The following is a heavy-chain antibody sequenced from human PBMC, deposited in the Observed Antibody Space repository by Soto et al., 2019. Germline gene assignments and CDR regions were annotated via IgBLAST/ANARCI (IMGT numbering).Heavy chain of an antibody. Sequence: EVQLVETGGGLIQPGGSLRLSCAASGFTVSSNYMSWVRQAPGKGLEWVSVIYSGGSTYYADSVKGRFTISRDNSKNTLYLQMSSVRAEDTAVYYCARDLGGSLRGGFDYWGQGTLVTVSS. CDR1: GFTVSSNY. V-gene: IGHV3-53*02. CDR3: ARDLGGSLRGGFDY. D-gene: IGHD2-15*01. J-gene: IGHJ4*02. CDR2: IYSGGST.